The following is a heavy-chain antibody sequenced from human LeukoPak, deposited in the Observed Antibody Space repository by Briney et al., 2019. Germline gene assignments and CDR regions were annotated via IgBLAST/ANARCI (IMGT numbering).Heavy chain of an antibody. CDR2: INWHGDST. Sequence: PGGSLRLSCAASGFTFDEYGMSWVRQAPGKGLEWVSGINWHGDSTDYADSVKGRFTISRDNAKNSLYLQMNSLRAEDTAVYYCARDSGNYLDAFDIWGQGTMVTVSS. V-gene: IGHV3-20*04. CDR1: GFTFDEYG. CDR3: ARDSGNYLDAFDI. D-gene: IGHD1-7*01. J-gene: IGHJ3*02.